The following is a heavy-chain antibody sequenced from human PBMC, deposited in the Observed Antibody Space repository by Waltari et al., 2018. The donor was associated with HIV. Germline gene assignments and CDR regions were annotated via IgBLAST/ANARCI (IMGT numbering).Heavy chain of an antibody. CDR2: INPISGGT. V-gene: IGHV1-2*02. J-gene: IGHJ4*02. Sequence: QVQLMQSGAELKKPGASVEVSCEASGYSFTGYYIHWVRQAPGQGLEWMGWINPISGGTKYAQRFQGRVTVTRDTSINTVYMELRRLRSDDTAVYYCVRDRALDWTSDFHYWGQGTLVTVSS. CDR3: VRDRALDWTSDFHY. D-gene: IGHD3-3*01. CDR1: GYSFTGYY.